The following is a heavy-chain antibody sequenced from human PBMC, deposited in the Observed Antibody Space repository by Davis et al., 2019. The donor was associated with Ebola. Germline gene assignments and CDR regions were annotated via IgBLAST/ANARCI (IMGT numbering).Heavy chain of an antibody. V-gene: IGHV4-4*07. CDR1: GGSIISYY. CDR2: VYTGGST. J-gene: IGHJ4*02. Sequence: SETLSLTCTVSGGSIISYYWSWIRQPAGKGLEWIGRVYTGGSTNYNPSLKSRLTMSVDRSKSQLSLKLRSVTAADTAVYHCAGRYCSGGRCREYWGQGILVTVSS. CDR3: AGRYCSGGRCREY. D-gene: IGHD2-15*01.